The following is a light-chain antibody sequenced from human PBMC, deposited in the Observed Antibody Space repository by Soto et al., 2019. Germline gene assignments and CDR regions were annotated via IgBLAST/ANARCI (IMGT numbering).Light chain of an antibody. CDR2: EGS. J-gene: IGLJ1*01. V-gene: IGLV2-23*01. Sequence: QSALTQPASVSGSPGQSITISCTGTSSDVGTYNLVSWYQRHPGKAPKLMIYEGSKRPSGVSDRFSGSKSGSTASLTISGLQAEDEADYYCSSHAGSGIHYVFGTGTKLTVL. CDR1: SSDVGTYNL. CDR3: SSHAGSGIHYV.